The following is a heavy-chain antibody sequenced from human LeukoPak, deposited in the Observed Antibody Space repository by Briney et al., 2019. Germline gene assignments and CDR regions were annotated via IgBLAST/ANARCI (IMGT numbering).Heavy chain of an antibody. CDR3: ARDYGSGWYVDY. V-gene: IGHV3-11*04. CDR1: GFTFRDYY. J-gene: IGHJ4*02. Sequence: GESLKISCAASGFTFRDYYMSWIRQAPGKGLEWVSYISSSGSTIYYTDSVKGRFTISRDNAKNSLYLQMNSLTAEDTAVYYCARDYGSGWYVDYWGQGTLVTVSS. CDR2: ISSSGSTI. D-gene: IGHD6-19*01.